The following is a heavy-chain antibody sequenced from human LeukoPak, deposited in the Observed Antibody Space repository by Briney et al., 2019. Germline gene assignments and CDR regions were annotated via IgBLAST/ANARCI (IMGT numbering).Heavy chain of an antibody. V-gene: IGHV3-21*06. CDR2: TSASSSYI. J-gene: IGHJ4*02. D-gene: IGHD3-16*01. CDR1: GFTFSRYS. Sequence: GGSLRLSCAASGFTFSRYSMNWVRQAPGKGLDWVSGTSASSSYIFYADSVKGRFTISRDNAKNSVDLQMNSLRIEDSAVYYCARGGDPVDYWGQGTLVTVSS. CDR3: ARGGDPVDY.